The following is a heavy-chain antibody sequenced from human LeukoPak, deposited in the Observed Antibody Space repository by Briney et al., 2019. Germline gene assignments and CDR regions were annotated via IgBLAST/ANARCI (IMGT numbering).Heavy chain of an antibody. CDR2: IYPGDSDT. V-gene: IGHV5-51*01. CDR1: GNSFTSYW. J-gene: IGHJ5*02. CDR3: ARHRGSGSYYKSPRGFDP. Sequence: GESLKISCKGSGNSFTSYWIGWVRQMPGKGLEWMGIIYPGDSDTRYSPSFQGQVTISADKSISTAYLQWSSLKASDTAMYYCARHRGSGSYYKSPRGFDPWGQGTLVTVSS. D-gene: IGHD3-10*01.